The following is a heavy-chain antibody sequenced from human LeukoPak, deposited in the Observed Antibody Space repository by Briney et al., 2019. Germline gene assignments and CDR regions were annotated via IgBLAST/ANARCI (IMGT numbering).Heavy chain of an antibody. CDR1: GYTFTGYY. D-gene: IGHD2-2*01. CDR2: INPNSGGT. V-gene: IGHV1-2*02. J-gene: IGHJ5*02. Sequence: ASVKGSCKASGYTFTGYYIHWVRQAPGQGLEWMGWINPNSGGTNFAQKFQGRVTMTRDTSISTAYMELSRLRSDDTAVYYCARDGKYWLGYCSSTSCSNWFDPWGQGTLVTVSS. CDR3: ARDGKYWLGYCSSTSCSNWFDP.